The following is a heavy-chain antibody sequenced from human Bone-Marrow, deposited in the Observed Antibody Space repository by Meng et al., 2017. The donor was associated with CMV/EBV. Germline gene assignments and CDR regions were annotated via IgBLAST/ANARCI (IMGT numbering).Heavy chain of an antibody. CDR3: ARVRCSGGSCFYFDF. Sequence: SGGSISRDDWWSWVRQHTGEGMEWIGESSHGEDTNYSPSLKSRVTISMDKSKRHFSLRVNSVTAADTAVYYCARVRCSGGSCFYFDFWGQGTLVTVSS. J-gene: IGHJ4*02. CDR1: GGSISRDDW. V-gene: IGHV4-4*02. D-gene: IGHD2-15*01. CDR2: SSHGEDT.